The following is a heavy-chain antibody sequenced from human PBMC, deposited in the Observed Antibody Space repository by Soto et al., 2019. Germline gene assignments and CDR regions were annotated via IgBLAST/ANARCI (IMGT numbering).Heavy chain of an antibody. V-gene: IGHV3-73*01. CDR2: IRSKANSYAT. CDR3: TRIQAARDFDY. Sequence: HPGGSLRLSCAASGFTFSGSAMHWVRQASGKGLEWVGRIRSKANSYATAYAASVKGRFTISRDDSKNTAYLQMNSLKTEDTAVYYCTRIQAARDFDYWGQGTLVTVSS. J-gene: IGHJ4*02. CDR1: GFTFSGSA. D-gene: IGHD6-6*01.